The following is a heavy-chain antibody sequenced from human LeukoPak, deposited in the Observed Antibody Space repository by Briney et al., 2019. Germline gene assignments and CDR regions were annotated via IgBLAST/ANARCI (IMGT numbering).Heavy chain of an antibody. CDR1: GGTFSSYA. J-gene: IGHJ3*02. CDR3: ARVLSVGNYYDSSGYYGDAFDI. CDR2: IIPIFGTA. D-gene: IGHD3-22*01. V-gene: IGHV1-69*05. Sequence: GSSVKVSCKASGGTFSSYAISWVRQAPGRGLEWMGGIIPIFGTANYAQKFQGRVTITTDESTSTAYMELSSLRSEDTAVYYCARVLSVGNYYDSSGYYGDAFDIWGQGTMVTVSS.